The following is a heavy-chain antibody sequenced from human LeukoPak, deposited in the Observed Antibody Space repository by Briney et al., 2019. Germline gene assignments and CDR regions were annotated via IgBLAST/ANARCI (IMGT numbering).Heavy chain of an antibody. Sequence: SETLSLTCSVSGVSITTSYWSWIRQPPGKGLEWIGFIHYSGSTNYNPSLKSRATISADTSNNQFSLKVTSVTAADTAVYYCARGYYDSSGYSNTFDIWGQGIMVTVSS. J-gene: IGHJ3*02. D-gene: IGHD3-22*01. CDR2: IHYSGST. CDR3: ARGYYDSSGYSNTFDI. CDR1: GVSITTSY. V-gene: IGHV4-59*01.